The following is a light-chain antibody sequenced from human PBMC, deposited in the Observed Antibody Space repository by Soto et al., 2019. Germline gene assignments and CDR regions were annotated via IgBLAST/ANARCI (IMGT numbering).Light chain of an antibody. CDR3: ATWDDSLNGFYV. J-gene: IGLJ1*01. V-gene: IGLV1-47*01. Sequence: QSLLTQPPSASGTPGQGVTISCSGSTSNIGSNYVYWYQQLPGTAPKLLIYMNNQRPSWVPDRFSGSKSGTSASLAISGLRSDDEADYFCATWDDSLNGFYVFGTGTKLTVL. CDR2: MNN. CDR1: TSNIGSNY.